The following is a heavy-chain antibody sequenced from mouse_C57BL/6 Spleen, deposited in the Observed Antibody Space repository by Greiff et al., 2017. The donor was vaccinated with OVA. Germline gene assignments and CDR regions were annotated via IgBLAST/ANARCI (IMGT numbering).Heavy chain of an antibody. J-gene: IGHJ4*01. Sequence: QVQLQQPGAELVKPGASVKLSCKASGYTFTSYWMQWVKQRPGQGLEWIGEIDPSDSYTNYNQKFKGKATLTVDTSSSTAYMQLSSLTSEDSAVYYCARSKTGSYYAMDYWGQGTSVTVSS. CDR3: ARSKTGSYYAMDY. D-gene: IGHD4-1*01. CDR2: IDPSDSYT. V-gene: IGHV1-50*01. CDR1: GYTFTSYW.